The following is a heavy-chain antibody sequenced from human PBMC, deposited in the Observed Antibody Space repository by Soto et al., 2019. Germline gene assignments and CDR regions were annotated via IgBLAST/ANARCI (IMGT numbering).Heavy chain of an antibody. J-gene: IGHJ5*02. D-gene: IGHD2-2*01. V-gene: IGHV1-2*02. CDR2: INPNSGGT. CDR3: ARPIGYCSSTSCYPGNNWFDP. CDR1: GYTFTGYY. Sequence: ASVKVSCKXSGYTFTGYYMHWVRQAPGQGLEWMGWINPNSGGTNYAQKFQGRVTMTRDTSISTAYMELSRLRSDDTAVYYCARPIGYCSSTSCYPGNNWFDPWGQGTLVTVSS.